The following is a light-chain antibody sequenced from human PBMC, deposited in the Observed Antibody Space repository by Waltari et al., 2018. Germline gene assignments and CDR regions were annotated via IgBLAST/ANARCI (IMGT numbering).Light chain of an antibody. Sequence: SVLTQPPSVSAAPGQRVTIPCSGGRSNIGKNYVSWYRQFPGSAPKLLIYEDTERPAGVPGRFSGSKSGTSATLDITGLQPGDEAEYYCGTWDSSLSGAVFGGGTLLTVL. J-gene: IGLJ7*01. CDR1: RSNIGKNY. CDR2: EDT. CDR3: GTWDSSLSGAV. V-gene: IGLV1-51*02.